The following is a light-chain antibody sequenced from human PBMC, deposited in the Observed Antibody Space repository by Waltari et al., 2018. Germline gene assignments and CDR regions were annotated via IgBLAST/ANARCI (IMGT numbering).Light chain of an antibody. V-gene: IGLV5-45*03. J-gene: IGLJ3*02. CDR1: SGIHVGPHR. CDR2: YNSDSDK. Sequence: QAVLTQPSSLSASPGASASLTRTLRSGIHVGPHRIHGSHKKPGRPPQYLLRYNSDSDKQQGSGVPSRFSGSKDASANAGILLISGLQSEDEADYYCMIWHSSAWVFGGGTKLTVL. CDR3: MIWHSSAWV.